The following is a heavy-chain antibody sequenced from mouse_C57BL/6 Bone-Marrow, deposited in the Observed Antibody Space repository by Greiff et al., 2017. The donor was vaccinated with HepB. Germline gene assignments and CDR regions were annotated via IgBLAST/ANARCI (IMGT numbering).Heavy chain of an antibody. D-gene: IGHD2-1*01. CDR1: GFTFSDFY. V-gene: IGHV7-1*01. CDR2: SRNKANDYTT. Sequence: EVQGVESGGGLVQSGRSLRLSCATSGFTFSDFYMEWVRQAPGKGLEWIAASRNKANDYTTEYSASVKGRFIVSRDTSQSILYLQMNALRAEDTAIYYCARALYYGNFYWYFDVWGTGTTVTVSS. CDR3: ARALYYGNFYWYFDV. J-gene: IGHJ1*03.